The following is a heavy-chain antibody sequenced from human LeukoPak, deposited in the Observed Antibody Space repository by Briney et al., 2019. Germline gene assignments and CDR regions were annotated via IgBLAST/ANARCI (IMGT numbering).Heavy chain of an antibody. Sequence: GGSLRLSCAASGFTFSSYWMSWVRQAPGKGLEWVAVISYDGSNKYYADSVKGRFTTSRDNSKNTLYLQMNSLGAEDTAVYYCAKDQAGLGGYWGQGTLVTVSS. D-gene: IGHD3-16*01. CDR1: GFTFSSYW. CDR3: AKDQAGLGGY. J-gene: IGHJ4*02. CDR2: ISYDGSNK. V-gene: IGHV3-30*18.